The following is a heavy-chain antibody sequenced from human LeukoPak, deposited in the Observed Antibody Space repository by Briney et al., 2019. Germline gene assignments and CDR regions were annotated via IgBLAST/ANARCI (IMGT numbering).Heavy chain of an antibody. Sequence: GGSLRLSCEASGFSFSSYWMHWVRQAPGKGLEWVSVIYSGGSTYYADSVKGRFTISRDNSKNTLYLQMNSLRAEDTAVYYCARDGRTRDAFDIWGQGTMVTVSS. CDR2: IYSGGST. V-gene: IGHV3-66*01. J-gene: IGHJ3*02. CDR3: ARDGRTRDAFDI. CDR1: GFSFSSYW.